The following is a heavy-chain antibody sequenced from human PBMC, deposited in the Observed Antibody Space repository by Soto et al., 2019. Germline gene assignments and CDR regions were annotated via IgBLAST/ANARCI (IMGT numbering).Heavy chain of an antibody. Sequence: QVQLVESGGGVVQPGRSLRLSCAASGVTFSSYGMHWVLQAPGKGLEWVAVLSYDGSNKYYADSVQGRLTIYRDNSKNTLYLPMTRLRDEDTAVYYCAKEELELPYSWCDPWGQGTLVTVSS. CDR2: LSYDGSNK. CDR1: GVTFSSYG. V-gene: IGHV3-30*18. CDR3: AKEELELPYSWCDP. J-gene: IGHJ5*02. D-gene: IGHD1-7*01.